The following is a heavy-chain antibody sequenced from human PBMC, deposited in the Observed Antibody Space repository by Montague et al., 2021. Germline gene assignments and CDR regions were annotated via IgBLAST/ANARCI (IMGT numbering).Heavy chain of an antibody. Sequence: SLRLSCAASGFTFEDYAMHWVRQAPGKGLEWVSGISWNSGSIGYADSVKGRFTISRDSAKNSLYLQMNSLRAEDKALYYCARVRERRYYYYGMDVWGQGTTVTVSS. J-gene: IGHJ6*02. D-gene: IGHD1-1*01. CDR1: GFTFEDYA. V-gene: IGHV3-9*01. CDR3: ARVRERRYYYYGMDV. CDR2: ISWNSGSI.